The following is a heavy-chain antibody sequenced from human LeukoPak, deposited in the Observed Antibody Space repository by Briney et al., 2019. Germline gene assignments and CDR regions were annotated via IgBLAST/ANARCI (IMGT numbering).Heavy chain of an antibody. V-gene: IGHV3-48*04. D-gene: IGHD6-13*01. J-gene: IGHJ3*02. CDR2: ISSSGSTI. CDR1: GFTFSSYA. CDR3: ARDQRYSSTKVDAFDI. Sequence: PGGSLRLSCAASGFTFSSYAMSWVRQAPGKGLEWVSYISSSGSTIYYADSVKGRFTISRDNAKNSLYLQMNSLRAEDTAVYYCARDQRYSSTKVDAFDIWGQGTMVTVSS.